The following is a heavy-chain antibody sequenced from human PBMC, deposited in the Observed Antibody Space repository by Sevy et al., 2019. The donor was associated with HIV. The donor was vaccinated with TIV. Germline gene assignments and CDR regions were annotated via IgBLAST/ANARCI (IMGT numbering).Heavy chain of an antibody. V-gene: IGHV3-23*01. CDR3: AKMYGNYLGLDS. CDR2: ISPNGGST. D-gene: IGHD3-10*01. Sequence: GGSLRLSCATSGFSFRSYVINWVRQAPGKGLEWVSAISPNGGSTYYADSVKGRFTISRDNSKNTLDLQMSSLRAEDSALYNCAKMYGNYLGLDSWGQGALVTVSS. CDR1: GFSFRSYV. J-gene: IGHJ4*02.